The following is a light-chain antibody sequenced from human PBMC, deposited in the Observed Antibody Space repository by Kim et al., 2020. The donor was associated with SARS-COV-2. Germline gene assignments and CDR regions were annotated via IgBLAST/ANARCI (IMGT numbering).Light chain of an antibody. CDR3: SSWDDALRAWV. CDR1: ASNIGSNS. V-gene: IGLV1-47*01. J-gene: IGLJ3*02. Sequence: GQRITISCSGSASNIGSNSVFWYQQLPGSAPTILIYRDSQRPSGVPARFSGTKSGTSASLAISGVRSDDEADYFCSSWDDALRAWVFGGGTQLTVL. CDR2: RDS.